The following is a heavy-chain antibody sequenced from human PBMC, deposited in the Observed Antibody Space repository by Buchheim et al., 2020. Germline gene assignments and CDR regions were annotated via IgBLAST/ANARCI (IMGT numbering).Heavy chain of an antibody. Sequence: QVQLQESGPGLVKPSQTLSLTCTVSGGSISSGDYYWSWIRQPPGKGLEWIGYIYYSGSTYYNPSLKSRVTISVDTSQHQFSLKLSSVTAADTAVYYCARAGRALWDMTTVTTGGGWFDPWGQGTL. D-gene: IGHD4-11*01. CDR1: GGSISSGDYY. J-gene: IGHJ5*02. CDR2: IYYSGST. CDR3: ARAGRALWDMTTVTTGGGWFDP. V-gene: IGHV4-30-4*01.